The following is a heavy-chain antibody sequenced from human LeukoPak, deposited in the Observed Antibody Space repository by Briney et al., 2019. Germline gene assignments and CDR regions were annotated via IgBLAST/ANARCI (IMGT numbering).Heavy chain of an antibody. CDR3: ASSAGRGLVGTTVVGYMDV. V-gene: IGHV4-39*01. CDR2: IYYSGST. Sequence: TSSETLSLTCTVSGGSISSSSYYWGWIRQPPGKGLEWIGSIYYSGSTYYNPSLKSRVTISVDTSKNQFSLKLSSVTAADTAVYYCASSAGRGLVGTTVVGYMDVWGKGTTVTISS. D-gene: IGHD1-26*01. CDR1: GGSISSSSYY. J-gene: IGHJ6*03.